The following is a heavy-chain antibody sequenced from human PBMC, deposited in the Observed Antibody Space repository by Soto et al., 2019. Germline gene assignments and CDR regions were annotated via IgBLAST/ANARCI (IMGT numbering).Heavy chain of an antibody. J-gene: IGHJ4*02. CDR2: IFDSGTT. D-gene: IGHD6-19*01. V-gene: IGHV4-31*03. CDR1: GGSISSGGYY. CDR3: ASQASGWYPDY. Sequence: QVQLQESGPGLVKPSQTLSLTCTVSGGSISSGGYYWSWLRQHPGKGLEWIGYIFDSGTTYYNPSVESRVTIAVDPSKGQFSLWLTSVTATDTAVYYCASQASGWYPDYWGQGTLVTVSS.